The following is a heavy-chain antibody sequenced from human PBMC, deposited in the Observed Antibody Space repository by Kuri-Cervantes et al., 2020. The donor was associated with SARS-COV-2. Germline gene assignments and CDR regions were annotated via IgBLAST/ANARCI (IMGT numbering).Heavy chain of an antibody. V-gene: IGHV1-46*01. Sequence: ASVKVSCKVSGYTLTELSMHWVRQAPGKGLEWMAIISPIVGDTTYAQRFRDRVSVTMDTSTSTVYMEASSLTSEDTAVYYCARSSSGSYSDFEHWGQGTLVTVSS. J-gene: IGHJ4*02. CDR1: GYTLTELS. CDR2: ISPIVGDT. CDR3: ARSSSGSYSDFEH. D-gene: IGHD1-26*01.